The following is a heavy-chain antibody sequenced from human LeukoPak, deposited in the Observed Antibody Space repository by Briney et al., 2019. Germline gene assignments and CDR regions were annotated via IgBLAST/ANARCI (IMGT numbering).Heavy chain of an antibody. CDR1: GYTFTSYG. V-gene: IGHV1-18*01. CDR3: ASSIGDAFDI. CDR2: ISAYNGNT. J-gene: IGHJ3*02. Sequence: ASVKVSCKASGYTFTSYGISWVRQAPGQGLEWMGWISAYNGNTNYAQKFQGRVTITADKSTSTAYMELSSLRSEDTAVYYCASSIGDAFDIWGQGTMVTVSS.